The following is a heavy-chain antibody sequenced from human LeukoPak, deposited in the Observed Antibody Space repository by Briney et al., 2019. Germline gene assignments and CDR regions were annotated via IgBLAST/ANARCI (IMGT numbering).Heavy chain of an antibody. CDR2: IYSGGST. J-gene: IGHJ4*02. D-gene: IGHD1-14*01. Sequence: GGSLRLSCAASGFTVSSNYMSWVRQAPGKGLEGVSVIYSGGSTYYSDSVTGRFTISRDNSKNTLYLQMNSLRAEDTAVYYCATYNTYYFDYWGQGTLVTVSS. V-gene: IGHV3-53*01. CDR1: GFTVSSNY. CDR3: ATYNTYYFDY.